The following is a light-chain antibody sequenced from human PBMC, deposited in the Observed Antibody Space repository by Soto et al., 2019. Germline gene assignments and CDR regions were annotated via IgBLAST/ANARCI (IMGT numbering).Light chain of an antibody. CDR1: SSDVGNYNL. V-gene: IGLV2-23*01. CDR2: EGS. CDR3: FSYAGGRTYV. J-gene: IGLJ1*01. Sequence: QPVLTQPASVSGSPGQSITISCTGTSSDVGNYNLVSWYQQHPGKAPKLMIYEGSKWPSGVSNRFSGSKSGNTASLTISGLRAEDEADYYCFSYAGGRTYVFGTGTKLTVL.